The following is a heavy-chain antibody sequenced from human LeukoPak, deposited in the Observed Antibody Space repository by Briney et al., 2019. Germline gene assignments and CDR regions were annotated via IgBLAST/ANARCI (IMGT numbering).Heavy chain of an antibody. CDR1: GFTVSSNY. CDR2: ISWNSGSI. Sequence: GGSLRLSCAASGFTVSSNYMSWVRQAPGKGLEWVSGISWNSGSIGYADSVKGRFTISRDNAKNSLYLQMNSLRAEDTALYYCAKDARYSSGWGYFDYWGQGTLVTVSS. CDR3: AKDARYSSGWGYFDY. D-gene: IGHD6-19*01. V-gene: IGHV3-9*01. J-gene: IGHJ4*02.